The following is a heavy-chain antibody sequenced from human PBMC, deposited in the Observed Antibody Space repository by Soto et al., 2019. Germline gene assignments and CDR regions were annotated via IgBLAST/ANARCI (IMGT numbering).Heavy chain of an antibody. J-gene: IGHJ3*02. CDR1: VFTFSSYG. D-gene: IGHD3-3*01. CDR2: ISYDGSNK. V-gene: IGHV3-30*18. Sequence: PVGSLRLSCAASVFTFSSYGMHWVRHSPGKGLEWVAVISYDGSNKYYADSVKGRFTISRDNSKNTLYLQMNSLRAEDTAVYYCAKDKFLEWLFEFDIWGQGTMVTVSS. CDR3: AKDKFLEWLFEFDI.